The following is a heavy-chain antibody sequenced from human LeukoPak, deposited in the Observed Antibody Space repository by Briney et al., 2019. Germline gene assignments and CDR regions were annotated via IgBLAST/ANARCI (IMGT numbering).Heavy chain of an antibody. D-gene: IGHD6-13*01. Sequence: SKTLSLTCTVSGGSISSSTYYWGWIRQPPGKGLEWIGSIYYSGTTYYNPSLKSRVTISVDTSKNQFSLSSVTAADTAVYYCARHSRGPAAGPAFDYWGQGTLVTVSS. CDR3: ARHSRGPAAGPAFDY. V-gene: IGHV4-39*01. J-gene: IGHJ4*02. CDR2: IYYSGTT. CDR1: GGSISSSTYY.